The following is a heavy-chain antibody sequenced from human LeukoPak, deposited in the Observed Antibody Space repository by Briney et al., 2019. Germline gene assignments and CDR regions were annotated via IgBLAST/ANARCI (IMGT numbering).Heavy chain of an antibody. Sequence: PGGSLRLSCAASGFTFDDYGMSWVRQAPGKGLEWVSGINWNGGSTGYADSVKGRFTISRDNSKNTLYVQMNSLRAEDTAVYYCTRDDYGETFDYWGQGTLVTVSS. D-gene: IGHD4/OR15-4a*01. CDR2: INWNGGST. V-gene: IGHV3-20*04. CDR3: TRDDYGETFDY. CDR1: GFTFDDYG. J-gene: IGHJ4*02.